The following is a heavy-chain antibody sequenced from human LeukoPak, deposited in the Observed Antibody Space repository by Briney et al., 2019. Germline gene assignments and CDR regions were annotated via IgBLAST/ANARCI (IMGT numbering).Heavy chain of an antibody. Sequence: SVKVSCKASGYTFTGYYMHWVRQAPGQGLEWMGGIIPIFGTANYAQKFQGRVTITADESTSTAYMELSSLRSEDTAVYYCARDKGYCTNGVCYDWFDPWGQGTLVTVSS. CDR3: ARDKGYCTNGVCYDWFDP. CDR2: IIPIFGTA. CDR1: GYTFTGYY. V-gene: IGHV1-69*13. J-gene: IGHJ5*02. D-gene: IGHD2-8*01.